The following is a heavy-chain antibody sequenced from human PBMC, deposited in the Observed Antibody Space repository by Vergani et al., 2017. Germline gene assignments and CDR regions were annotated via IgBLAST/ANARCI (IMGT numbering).Heavy chain of an antibody. CDR1: GFNFDNYA. D-gene: IGHD1-14*01. CDR3: TARRTGRHPFDG. Sequence: EVQLVESGGGLVQPGRSLRLSCAAPGFNFDNYAMHWVRQAQGKGLEWVSGINDNRAIIIYADSVRGRFTISRDNAKKSLYLQMNSRKTDDTALYYCTARRTGRHPFDGWGRGTLVTVSS. CDR2: INDNRAII. V-gene: IGHV3-9*01. J-gene: IGHJ3*01.